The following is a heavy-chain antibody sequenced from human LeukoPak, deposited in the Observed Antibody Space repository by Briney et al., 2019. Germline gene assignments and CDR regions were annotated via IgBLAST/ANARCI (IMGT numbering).Heavy chain of an antibody. CDR3: ARTASGGTDIVVVPAAPEAEKVFDY. CDR2: INHSGST. J-gene: IGHJ4*02. D-gene: IGHD2-2*01. CDR1: GGSFSGYY. V-gene: IGHV4-34*01. Sequence: PSETLSLTCAVYGGSFSGYYWSWIRQPPGKGLEWIGEINHSGSTNYNPSLKSRVTISVDTSKNQFSLKLSSVTAADTAVYYCARTASGGTDIVVVPAAPEAEKVFDYWGQGTLVTVSS.